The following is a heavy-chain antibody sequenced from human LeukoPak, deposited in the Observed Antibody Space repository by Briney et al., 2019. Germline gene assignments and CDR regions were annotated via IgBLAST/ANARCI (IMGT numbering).Heavy chain of an antibody. CDR2: IRYDGSNK. V-gene: IGHV3-30*02. J-gene: IGHJ6*03. CDR3: ARRFGVVIVYYYYYYMDV. D-gene: IGHD3-3*01. CDR1: GFTFSSYG. Sequence: GGSLRLSCAASGFTFSSYGMHWVRQAPGKGLEWVSFIRYDGSNKYYADSVKGRFTISRDNSKNTLYLQMNSLRAEDTAVYYCARRFGVVIVYYYYYYMDVWGKGTTVTVSS.